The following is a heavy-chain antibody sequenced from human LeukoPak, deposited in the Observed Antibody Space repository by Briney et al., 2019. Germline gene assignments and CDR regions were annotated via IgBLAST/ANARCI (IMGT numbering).Heavy chain of an antibody. D-gene: IGHD4-11*01. CDR1: GFTFSSYS. V-gene: IGHV3-21*01. Sequence: PGGSLRLSCAASGFTFSSYSMNWVRQAPGKGLEWVSSISSSSSYIYYADSVKGRFTISRDNAKNSLYLQMNSLRAEDTAVYYCARVYSNYPYYYYYMDVWGKGTTVTVSS. CDR2: ISSSSSYI. J-gene: IGHJ6*03. CDR3: ARVYSNYPYYYYYMDV.